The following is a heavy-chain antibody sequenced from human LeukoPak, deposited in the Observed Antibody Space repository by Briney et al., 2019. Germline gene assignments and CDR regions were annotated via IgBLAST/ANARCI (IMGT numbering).Heavy chain of an antibody. CDR3: ARVYWEFAPSAGWFDP. D-gene: IGHD3-10*01. V-gene: IGHV4-39*07. J-gene: IGHJ5*02. CDR2: MYYSGRT. CDR1: GDSISSSKYY. Sequence: SETLSLTCIVSGDSISSSKYYWGWIRQPPGKGLEWIGSMYYSGRTYYTPSLKSRVTISVDTSKNQFSLKLSSVTAADTAVYYCARVYWEFAPSAGWFDPWGQGTLVTVSS.